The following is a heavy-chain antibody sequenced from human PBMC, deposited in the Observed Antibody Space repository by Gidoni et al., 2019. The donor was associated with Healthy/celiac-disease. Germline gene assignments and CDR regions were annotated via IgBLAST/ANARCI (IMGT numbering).Heavy chain of an antibody. Sequence: QVQLVQSGAEVKKPGSSVKVSCKASGGTFSSYTISWVRQAPGQGLEWMGRIIPILGIANYAQKFQGRVTITANKSTSTAYMELSSLRSEDTAVYYCARSVAGTRRGDAFDIWGQGTMVTVSS. CDR3: ARSVAGTRRGDAFDI. V-gene: IGHV1-69*02. J-gene: IGHJ3*02. CDR1: GGTFSSYT. D-gene: IGHD6-19*01. CDR2: IIPILGIA.